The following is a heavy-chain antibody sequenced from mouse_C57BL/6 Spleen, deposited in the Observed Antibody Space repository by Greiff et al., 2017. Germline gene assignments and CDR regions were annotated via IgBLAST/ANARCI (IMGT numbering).Heavy chain of an antibody. D-gene: IGHD3-3*01. V-gene: IGHV5-4*01. Sequence: EVKLVESGGGLVKPGGSLKLSCAASGFTFSSSAMSWVRQTPEKRLAWVATISDGGSYTYYPDNVKGRFTISRDNAKNNLYLQMSHLKSEDTAMYYCARDGSRRYFDYWGQGTTLTVSS. CDR3: ARDGSRRYFDY. J-gene: IGHJ2*01. CDR2: ISDGGSYT. CDR1: GFTFSSSA.